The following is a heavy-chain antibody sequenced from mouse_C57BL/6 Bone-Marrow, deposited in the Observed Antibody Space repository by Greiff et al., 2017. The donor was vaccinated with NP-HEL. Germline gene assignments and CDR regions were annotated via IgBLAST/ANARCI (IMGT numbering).Heavy chain of an antibody. CDR2: ISSGSSTI. Sequence: EVKLQKSGGGLVKPGGSLKLSCAASGFTFSDYGMHWVRQAPEKGLEWVAYISSGSSTIYYADTVKGRFTISRDNAKNTLFLQMTSLRSEDTAMYYCARETDWDLFAYWGQGTLVTVSA. J-gene: IGHJ3*01. D-gene: IGHD4-1*01. V-gene: IGHV5-17*01. CDR1: GFTFSDYG. CDR3: ARETDWDLFAY.